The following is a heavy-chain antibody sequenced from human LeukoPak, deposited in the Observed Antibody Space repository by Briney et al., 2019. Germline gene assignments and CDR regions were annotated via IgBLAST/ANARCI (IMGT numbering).Heavy chain of an antibody. J-gene: IGHJ4*02. CDR2: ISGSGGRT. V-gene: IGHV3-23*01. D-gene: IGHD1-20*01. Sequence: GGCLRLSCAASGFTSSSYAMSWVRQAPGKGLELVSAISGSGGRTYYADSVKGRFTISRDNSKNTRYLQMNSLRAEDTAVYYCAKGGYNWNYFDYWGQGTLVTVSS. CDR3: AKGGYNWNYFDY. CDR1: GFTSSSYA.